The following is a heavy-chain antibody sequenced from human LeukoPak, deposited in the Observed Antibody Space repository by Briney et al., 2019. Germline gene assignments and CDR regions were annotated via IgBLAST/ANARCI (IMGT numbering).Heavy chain of an antibody. Sequence: GGSLRLSCAASGFSFSSFAMMWIRQAPGMGLELISAILSGGDVFFYGDSVRGRSTISSADSTNILFLQMNNLRADGSAVYYCARDPNGNYVGAFEMWGPGTTVTVSS. J-gene: IGHJ3*02. CDR2: ILSGGDVF. CDR1: GFSFSSFA. V-gene: IGHV3-23*01. CDR3: ARDPNGNYVGAFEM. D-gene: IGHD4-17*01.